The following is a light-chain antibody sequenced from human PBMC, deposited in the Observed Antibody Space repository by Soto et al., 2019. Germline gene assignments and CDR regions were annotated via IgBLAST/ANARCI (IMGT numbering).Light chain of an antibody. V-gene: IGLV1-44*01. CDR3: AAWDDSLNGVV. CDR2: SSD. J-gene: IGLJ2*01. CDR1: SSNLGSNA. Sequence: QSVLTQPPSASGTPGQRVTISCSGSSSNLGSNAVNWYQQLPGTAPKLLSYSSDQRPSGVPDRFSGSKSGTSGSLAIRGLRSEDEADYYCAAWDDSLNGVVFGGGTKLTVL.